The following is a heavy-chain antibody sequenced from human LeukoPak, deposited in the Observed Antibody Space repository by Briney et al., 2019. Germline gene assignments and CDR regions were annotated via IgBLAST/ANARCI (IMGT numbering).Heavy chain of an antibody. Sequence: PGGSLRLSCAASGLTLRNFAMSWVRQAPGKGLEWVSSISISGDNTHYADSVKGRFTISRDNSKDTLYLQMNSLRAEDTAVYYCADTIFGVVIKVGYFQHWGQGTLVTVSS. CDR3: ADTIFGVVIKVGYFQH. J-gene: IGHJ1*01. V-gene: IGHV3-23*01. CDR1: GLTLRNFA. CDR2: ISISGDNT. D-gene: IGHD3-3*01.